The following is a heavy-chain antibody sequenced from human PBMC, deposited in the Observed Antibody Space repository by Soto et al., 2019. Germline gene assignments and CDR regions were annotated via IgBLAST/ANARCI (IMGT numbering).Heavy chain of an antibody. J-gene: IGHJ4*02. D-gene: IGHD3-3*01. CDR3: AKDNGSGIATILAH. Sequence: GGSLRLSCAASGFTFDDYAMHWVRQAPGKGLEWVSGISWNSGSIGYADSVKGRFTISRDNAKNSLYLQMNSLRAEDTALYYCAKDNGSGIATILAHWGQGLLVTVSS. CDR1: GFTFDDYA. V-gene: IGHV3-9*01. CDR2: ISWNSGSI.